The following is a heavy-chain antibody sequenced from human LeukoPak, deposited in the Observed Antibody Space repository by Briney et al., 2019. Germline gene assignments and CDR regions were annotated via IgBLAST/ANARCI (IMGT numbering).Heavy chain of an antibody. CDR2: FDPEDGET. D-gene: IGHD3-10*01. Sequence: ASVKVSCKVSGYTLTELSMHWVRQAPGKGLEWMGGFDPEDGETIYAQKLQGRVTMTTGTSTSTAYMELRSLRSDDTAVYYCARESGERITMVRGAGPFDYWGQGTLVTVSS. V-gene: IGHV1-24*01. CDR1: GYTLTELS. CDR3: ARESGERITMVRGAGPFDY. J-gene: IGHJ4*02.